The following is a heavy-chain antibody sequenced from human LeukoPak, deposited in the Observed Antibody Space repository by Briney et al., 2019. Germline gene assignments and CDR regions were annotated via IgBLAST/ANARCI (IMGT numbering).Heavy chain of an antibody. CDR1: GFTFSSCG. CDR3: AAKGYSYGNNAFDI. D-gene: IGHD5-18*01. CDR2: ISYDGSNK. Sequence: GGSLRLSCAASGFTFSSCGMHWVRQAPGKGLEWVAVISYDGSNKFYADSVTGQFTISRDNSKNTLYLQMNSLRAEDTAVYYCAAKGYSYGNNAFDIWGQGTMVTVSS. V-gene: IGHV3-30*03. J-gene: IGHJ3*02.